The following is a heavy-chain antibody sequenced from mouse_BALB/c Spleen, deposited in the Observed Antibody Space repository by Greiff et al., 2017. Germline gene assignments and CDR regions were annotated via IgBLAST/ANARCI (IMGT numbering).Heavy chain of an antibody. CDR2: IDPANGNT. J-gene: IGHJ4*01. D-gene: IGHD2-14*01. V-gene: IGHV14-3*02. Sequence: VQLKESGAELVKPGASVKLSCTASGFNIKDTYMHWVKQRPEQGLEWIGRIDPANGNTKYDPKFQGKATITADTSSNTAYLQLSSLTSEDTAVYYCARGIRSYAMDYWGQGTSVTVSS. CDR1: GFNIKDTY. CDR3: ARGIRSYAMDY.